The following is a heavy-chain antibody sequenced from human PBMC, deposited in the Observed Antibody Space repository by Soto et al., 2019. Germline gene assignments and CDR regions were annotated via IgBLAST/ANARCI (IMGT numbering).Heavy chain of an antibody. D-gene: IGHD6-19*01. V-gene: IGHV3-7*01. CDR1: GFTLSTYW. CDR3: ARNPWGVAGIDY. CDR2: IKPDGSEI. J-gene: IGHJ4*02. Sequence: EVQLVESGGGLVQPGGSLRLSCAASGFTLSTYWMSWVRQAPGKGLEWVANIKPDGSEIYYVDSVKGRFTISRDSAKNSLFLQVNSLRAEDTAVYYCARNPWGVAGIDYWGQGTLVTVSS.